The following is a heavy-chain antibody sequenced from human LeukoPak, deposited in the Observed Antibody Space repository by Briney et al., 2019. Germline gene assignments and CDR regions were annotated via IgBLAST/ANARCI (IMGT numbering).Heavy chain of an antibody. CDR1: GGSISSGGYY. Sequence: SETLSLTCTVSGGSISSGGYYWSWIRQPPGKGLEWIGEINHSGSTNYNPSLKSRVTISVDTSKNQFSLKLSSVTAADTAVYYCARGPRLAGYYRYFDYWGQGTLVTVSS. J-gene: IGHJ4*02. V-gene: IGHV4-39*07. CDR2: INHSGST. CDR3: ARGPRLAGYYRYFDY. D-gene: IGHD3-9*01.